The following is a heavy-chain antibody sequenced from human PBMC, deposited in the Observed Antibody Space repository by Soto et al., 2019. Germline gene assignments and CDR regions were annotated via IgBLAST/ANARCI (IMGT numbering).Heavy chain of an antibody. J-gene: IGHJ4*02. V-gene: IGHV1-24*01. CDR2: FDPEDGET. CDR1: GYTLTELS. CDR3: ATAGPTKVVVITGFDY. D-gene: IGHD3-22*01. Sequence: ASVKVSCKVSGYTLTELSMHWVRQAPGKGLEWMGGFDPEDGETIYAQKFQGRVTMTEDTSTDTAYMELSSLRSEDTAVYYCATAGPTKVVVITGFDYWGQGTLVTVSS.